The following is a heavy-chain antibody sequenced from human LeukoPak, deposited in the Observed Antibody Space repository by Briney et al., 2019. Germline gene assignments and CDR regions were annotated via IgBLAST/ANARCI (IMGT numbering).Heavy chain of an antibody. CDR1: GYSISSGYY. V-gene: IGHV4-38-2*01. CDR3: ASWNYSGSDY. Sequence: SETLSLTCAVSGYSISSGYYWGWIRQPPGKGLEWIGSIYHSGSTYYNPSLKSRVTISVDTSKNQFSLKLSSVTAADTAVYYCASWNYSGSDYWGQGTLVTVSS. CDR2: IYHSGST. J-gene: IGHJ4*02. D-gene: IGHD1-26*01.